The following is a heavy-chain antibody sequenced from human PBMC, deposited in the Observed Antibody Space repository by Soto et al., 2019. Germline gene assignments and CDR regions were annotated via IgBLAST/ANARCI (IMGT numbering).Heavy chain of an antibody. CDR2: ISFDGRSQ. CDR3: AKDSSVTAAGSGGWFDP. CDR1: GFEFNTYG. V-gene: IGHV3-30*18. J-gene: IGHJ5*02. D-gene: IGHD6-13*01. Sequence: QVQLVESGGGVVQPGRSLRLSCAASGFEFNTYGLHWVRQAPGKGLEWVAAISFDGRSQYYADSVKGRFTISRDKSHSTLYLQMNSLGAEDTATYFCAKDSSVTAAGSGGWFDPWGPGTQVIVSS.